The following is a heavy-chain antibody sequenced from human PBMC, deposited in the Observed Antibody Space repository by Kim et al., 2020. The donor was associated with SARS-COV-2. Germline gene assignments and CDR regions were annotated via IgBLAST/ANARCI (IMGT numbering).Heavy chain of an antibody. CDR3: ARDFDRYSSSWHWFDP. J-gene: IGHJ5*02. CDR1: GYTFTSYG. CDR2: ISAYNGNT. D-gene: IGHD6-13*01. Sequence: ASVKVSCKASGYTFTSYGISWVRQAPGQGLEWMGWISAYNGNTNYAQKLQGKVTMTTDTSTSTAYMELRSLRSDDTAVYYCARDFDRYSSSWHWFDPWGQGTLVTVSS. V-gene: IGHV1-18*04.